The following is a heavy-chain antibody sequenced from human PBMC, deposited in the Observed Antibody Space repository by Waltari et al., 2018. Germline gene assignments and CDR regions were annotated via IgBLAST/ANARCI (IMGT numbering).Heavy chain of an antibody. CDR3: ARGGAVVAATPNWFDP. V-gene: IGHV4-59*01. CDR2: IYYSGST. Sequence: QVQLQESGPGLVKPSETLSLTCTVSGGSISSYYWSWIRQPPGKGLEWIGYIYYSGSTNDNPSLKSRVTISVDTSKNQFALKLSSVTAADTAVYYCARGGAVVAATPNWFDPWGQGTLVTVSS. J-gene: IGHJ5*02. CDR1: GGSISSYY. D-gene: IGHD2-15*01.